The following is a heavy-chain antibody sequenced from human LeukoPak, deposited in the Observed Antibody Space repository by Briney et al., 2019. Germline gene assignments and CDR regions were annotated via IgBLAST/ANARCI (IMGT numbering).Heavy chain of an antibody. CDR1: GYSFTSYW. CDR2: IDPSDSYT. CDR3: ARLGQLVPDY. Sequence: GESLRISCKGSGYSFTSYWISWVRQMPGRGLERMGRIDPSDSYTNYSPSFQGHVTVSADKSISTAYLQWSSLKASDTAMYYCARLGQLVPDYWGQGTLVTVSS. J-gene: IGHJ4*02. V-gene: IGHV5-10-1*01. D-gene: IGHD6-13*01.